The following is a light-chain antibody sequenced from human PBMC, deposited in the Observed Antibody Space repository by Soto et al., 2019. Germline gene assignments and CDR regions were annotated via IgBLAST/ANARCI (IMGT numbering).Light chain of an antibody. Sequence: QSVLTQPPSVSAAPGQKVTISCSGSSSNIGNNYVSWYQQLPGTAPKLLIYDNNKRPSGIPDRFSGSKSGTSATLGITGRQTGDEADYYCGTCDSSLSAVVFGGGTQLTV. V-gene: IGLV1-51*01. CDR2: DNN. J-gene: IGLJ2*01. CDR1: SSNIGNNY. CDR3: GTCDSSLSAVV.